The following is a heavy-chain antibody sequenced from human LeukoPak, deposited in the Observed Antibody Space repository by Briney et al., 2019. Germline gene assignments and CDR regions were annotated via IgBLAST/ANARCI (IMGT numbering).Heavy chain of an antibody. CDR1: GYTFTGYY. CDR2: INPNSGGT. CDR3: CRVLGNFDY. V-gene: IGHV1-2*02. D-gene: IGHD2-15*01. Sequence: GASVKVSCEASGYTFTGYYMHWVRQAPGQGLEWMGWINPNSGGTNYAQKFQGRVTMTRDTSISTAYMERSRRGSADTACYCLCRVLGNFDYWGQGTLVTVSS. J-gene: IGHJ4*02.